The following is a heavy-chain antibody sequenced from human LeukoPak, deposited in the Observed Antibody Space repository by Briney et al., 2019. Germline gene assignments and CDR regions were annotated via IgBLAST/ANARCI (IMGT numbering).Heavy chain of an antibody. CDR2: IYYSGST. CDR3: ARDTFGYFDY. J-gene: IGHJ4*02. Sequence: SETLSLTCTVSGGSISSYYWSWIRQPPGKGLEWIGYIYYSGSTNYNPSLKSRVTISVDTSKNQFSLKLSSVTAADTAVYYCARDTFGYFDYWGQGTLVTVSS. V-gene: IGHV4-59*01. D-gene: IGHD3-16*01. CDR1: GGSISSYY.